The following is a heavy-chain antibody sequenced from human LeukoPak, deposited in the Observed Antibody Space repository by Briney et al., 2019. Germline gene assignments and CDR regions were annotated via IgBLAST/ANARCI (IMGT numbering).Heavy chain of an antibody. V-gene: IGHV3-21*01. Sequence: PGGSLRLSCAASGFTFSSYSMNWVRQAPGKGLEWVSSISSSSSYIYYADSVKGRFTISRDNAKNSLYLQMNSLRAEDTAVYYCARAPLRGYSGSYYYDYWGQGTLVTVSS. CDR2: ISSSSSYI. D-gene: IGHD1-26*01. CDR3: ARAPLRGYSGSYYYDY. J-gene: IGHJ4*02. CDR1: GFTFSSYS.